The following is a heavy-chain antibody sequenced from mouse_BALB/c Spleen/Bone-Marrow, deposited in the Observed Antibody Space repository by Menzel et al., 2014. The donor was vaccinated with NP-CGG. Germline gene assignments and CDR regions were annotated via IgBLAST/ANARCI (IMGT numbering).Heavy chain of an antibody. V-gene: IGHV3-5*02. CDR1: GISITTGNYR. J-gene: IGHJ2*01. CDR3: ARYGNYFDY. D-gene: IGHD2-1*01. Sequence: EVQLQESGPGLVKPSQTVSLTCTVTGISITTGNYRWSWIRQFPGNKLEWIGXIYYSGTITYNPSLTSRTTITRDTSXNQFFLEMNSLTAEDTATYYHARYGNYFDYWGQGTTLTVSS. CDR2: IYYSGTI.